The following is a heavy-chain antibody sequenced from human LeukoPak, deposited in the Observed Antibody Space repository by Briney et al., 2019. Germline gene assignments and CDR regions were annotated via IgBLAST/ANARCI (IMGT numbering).Heavy chain of an antibody. J-gene: IGHJ5*02. CDR2: ISKNGKTI. Sequence: PGGSLRLSCAASGFTFSDYYMSWIRQAPGKGLEWLSYISKNGKTIYYADSVKGRFTISRHNAKKSVYLQMNSLRAEDTAVYYCATTGLLGDIPWGQGTLVTVSS. CDR1: GFTFSDYY. CDR3: ATTGLLGDIP. D-gene: IGHD2-21*01. V-gene: IGHV3-11*01.